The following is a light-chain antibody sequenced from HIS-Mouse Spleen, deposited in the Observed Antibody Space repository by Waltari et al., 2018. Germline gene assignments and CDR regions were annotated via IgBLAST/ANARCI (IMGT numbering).Light chain of an antibody. Sequence: SYELTQPPSVSVSPGQTARITCSGDALPKKYAYWYQQKSGQAPVLVIYEDSKRPAGSPERFAGYSSGTMATLTSSGAQVEDEADYYCYSTDSSGNHRVFGGGTKLTVL. CDR1: ALPKKY. J-gene: IGLJ2*01. V-gene: IGLV3-10*01. CDR3: YSTDSSGNHRV. CDR2: EDS.